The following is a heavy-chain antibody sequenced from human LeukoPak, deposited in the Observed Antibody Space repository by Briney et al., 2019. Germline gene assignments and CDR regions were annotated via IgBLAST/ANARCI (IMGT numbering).Heavy chain of an antibody. Sequence: SETLSLTCSVSGDAISSSSNYWGWIRQPPGKGLEWIGSIYYSGSTYYNPSVKGRVTMSVDTSKNQFSLKLSSVTAADTAVYYCARETLLYCSSTSCYWFDPWGQGTLVTVSS. CDR1: GDAISSSSNY. V-gene: IGHV4-39*01. J-gene: IGHJ5*02. CDR2: IYYSGST. CDR3: ARETLLYCSSTSCYWFDP. D-gene: IGHD2-2*01.